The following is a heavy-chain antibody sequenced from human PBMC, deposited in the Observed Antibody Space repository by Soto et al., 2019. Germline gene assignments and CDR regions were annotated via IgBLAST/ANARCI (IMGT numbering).Heavy chain of an antibody. CDR1: GGPFSGYY. CDR3: ARGVYCSSTTCYWGMDV. CDR2: INHSGST. Sequence: QVQLQQWGAGLLKPSETLSLTCAVYGGPFSGYYWSWIRQPPGKGLVWIGEINHSGSTNYNPSLKSRVTISVDTSKNQFSLKLSSVTAADTAVYYCARGVYCSSTTCYWGMDVWGQGTTVTVSS. V-gene: IGHV4-34*01. J-gene: IGHJ6*02. D-gene: IGHD2-2*01.